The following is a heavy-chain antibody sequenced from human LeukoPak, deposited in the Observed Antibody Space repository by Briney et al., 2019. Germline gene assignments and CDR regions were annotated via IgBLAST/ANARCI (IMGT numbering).Heavy chain of an antibody. CDR2: INHSGST. V-gene: IGHV4-34*01. J-gene: IGHJ3*02. D-gene: IGHD5-18*01. CDR1: GGSFSGYY. Sequence: PSETLSLTCAVYGGSFSGYYWSWIRQPPGKGLEWIGEINHSGSTNYNPSLKSRVTISVDTSKNQFSLKLSSVTPEDTAVYYCARGYSYGYNAFDIWGQGTMVTVSS. CDR3: ARGYSYGYNAFDI.